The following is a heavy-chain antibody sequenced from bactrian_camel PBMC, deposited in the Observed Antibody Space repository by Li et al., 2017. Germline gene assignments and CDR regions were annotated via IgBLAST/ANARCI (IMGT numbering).Heavy chain of an antibody. J-gene: IGHJ4*01. D-gene: IGHD3*01. CDR1: GFTFSSYA. CDR3: AKSQTAVQALGALDY. V-gene: IGHV3S31*01. CDR2: IHSHGGST. Sequence: VQLVESGGGLVQPGGSLRLSCTASGFTFSSYAMSWVRQAPGKGLEWISAIHSHGGSTYYTDTVKGRFTISRDNAKNTLYLQLNSLKTEDTAMYYCAKSQTAVQALGALDYWGQGTQVTVS.